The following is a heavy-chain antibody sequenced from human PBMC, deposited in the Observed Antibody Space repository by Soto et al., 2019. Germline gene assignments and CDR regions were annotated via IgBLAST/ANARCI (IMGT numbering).Heavy chain of an antibody. CDR2: ISSGNTYI. CDR3: VRCRDPEFWTSYIGFLDY. J-gene: IGHJ4*02. D-gene: IGHD3-3*01. CDR1: GFTFVDFS. Sequence: EVQLVASGGGLVKPGGSLRLSCGASGFTFVDFSMIWVRQAPGKGLEWVTSISSGNTYIYYADAVKGRFTISRDNAKNSLSLQMNSLRAEDTAVYYCVRCRDPEFWTSYIGFLDYWGQGTPVTVSS. V-gene: IGHV3-21*01.